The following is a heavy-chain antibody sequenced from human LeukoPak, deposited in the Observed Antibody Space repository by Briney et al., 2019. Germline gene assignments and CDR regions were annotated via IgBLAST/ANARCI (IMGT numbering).Heavy chain of an antibody. J-gene: IGHJ2*01. D-gene: IGHD3-10*01. Sequence: GGSLRLSCAAYGFTFSRYWMHWVRQAPGKGLVWVSRMNSDGSTTNYADSVKGRFTISRDNAKNTLYLQMNSLRVEDTAVYYCARGRGWYFDLWGRGTLVTVSS. CDR2: MNSDGSTT. CDR1: GFTFSRYW. V-gene: IGHV3-74*01. CDR3: ARGRGWYFDL.